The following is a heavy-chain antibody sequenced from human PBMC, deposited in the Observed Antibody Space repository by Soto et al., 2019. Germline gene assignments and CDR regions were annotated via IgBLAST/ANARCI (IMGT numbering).Heavy chain of an antibody. CDR3: ARYETYTAGWHFDH. V-gene: IGHV1-18*01. CDR1: GYMFNSYG. D-gene: IGHD3-3*02. J-gene: IGHJ1*01. CDR2: ISGYNGKT. Sequence: QVQLVQSGAEVKKRGASVKVSCKASGYMFNSYGMSWLRQAPGQGLEWIVWISGYNGKTDLAQKFQDRVTKTTEASTSTVYMGLTSLRFDDTALYYCARYETYTAGWHFDHWGQGTLATAPS.